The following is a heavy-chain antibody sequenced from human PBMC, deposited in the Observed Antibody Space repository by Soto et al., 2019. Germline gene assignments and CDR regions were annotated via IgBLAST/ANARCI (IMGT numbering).Heavy chain of an antibody. V-gene: IGHV4-31*03. Sequence: QVQLQESGPGLVKPSQTLSLTCTVSGASIISSGYYWSWIRQLPGKGLEWIGYIYYSGSAYYTPSLKSRVSMSVDTSKNEFSLKVSSGTAADTAVYYCARAYFPGATITNWFDPWGQGTLVTVSS. J-gene: IGHJ5*02. D-gene: IGHD4-4*01. CDR1: GASIISSGYY. CDR3: ARAYFPGATITNWFDP. CDR2: IYYSGSA.